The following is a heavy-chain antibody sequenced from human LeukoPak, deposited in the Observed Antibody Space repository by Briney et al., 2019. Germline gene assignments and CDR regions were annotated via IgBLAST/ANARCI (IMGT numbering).Heavy chain of an antibody. J-gene: IGHJ4*02. V-gene: IGHV4-39*01. CDR1: GGSISSSIYY. D-gene: IGHD3-3*01. CDR3: GRYDHPVFTPNDS. Sequence: SETLTLTCTVSGGSISSSIYYWGWIRQPPGTGLEWIGSIYSGGNTYYNPSLKSRVTISVDASKNQCSLRLSSVTAADTAVYFCGRYDHPVFTPNDSWGQGALVTVSS. CDR2: IYSGGNT.